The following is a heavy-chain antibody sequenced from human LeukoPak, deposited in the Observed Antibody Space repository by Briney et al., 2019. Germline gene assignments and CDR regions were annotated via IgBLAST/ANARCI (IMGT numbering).Heavy chain of an antibody. V-gene: IGHV3-23*01. CDR3: AKDLWPSTVVTPGTDY. CDR1: GFTFSSYA. Sequence: GGSLRLSCAASGFTFSSYAMSWVRQALGKGLEWVSAISGSGGSTYYADSVKGRFTISRDNSKNTLYLQMNSLRAEDTAVYYCAKDLWPSTVVTPGTDYWGQGTLVTVSS. J-gene: IGHJ4*02. D-gene: IGHD4-23*01. CDR2: ISGSGGST.